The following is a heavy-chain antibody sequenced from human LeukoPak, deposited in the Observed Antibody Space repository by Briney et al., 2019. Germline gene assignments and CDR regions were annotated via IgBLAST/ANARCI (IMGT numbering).Heavy chain of an antibody. Sequence: GGSLRLSCAASGFTFSSYWMSWVRKAPGKGLEWVANIKQDGSEKYYVDSVKGRFTISRDNAKNSLYLQMNSLRAEDTAVYYCARDDVPGYYDFWSGYPFDYWGQGTLVTVSS. CDR3: ARDDVPGYYDFWSGYPFDY. J-gene: IGHJ4*02. D-gene: IGHD3-3*01. CDR2: IKQDGSEK. CDR1: GFTFSSYW. V-gene: IGHV3-7*01.